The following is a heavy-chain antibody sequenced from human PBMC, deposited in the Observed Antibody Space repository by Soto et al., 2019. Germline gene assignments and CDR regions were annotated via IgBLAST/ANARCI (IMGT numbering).Heavy chain of an antibody. V-gene: IGHV4-34*01. CDR2: TNHSGST. D-gene: IGHD6-13*01. CDR1: CGYFSGYY. CDR3: ARSGVGEAAAGTGSNLYYLCMDV. Sequence: SETLSLTRAVYCGYFSGYYWRCLRQPPGKGLEWIVETNHSGSTNYNPSLKSRVTISVDTSKNQVSLKLSSVTAADTAVYYCARSGVGEAAAGTGSNLYYLCMDVGRHRIKVTVS. J-gene: IGHJ6*03.